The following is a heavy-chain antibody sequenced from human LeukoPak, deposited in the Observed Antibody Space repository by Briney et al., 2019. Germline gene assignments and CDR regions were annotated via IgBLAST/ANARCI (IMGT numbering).Heavy chain of an antibody. CDR2: FDPEGGDT. Sequence: ASVKLSCKTSGYIFTDHYMHWVRQAPGKGLEWMGRFDPEGGDTLYAEKFQGRVTITADTSTDTSYMEVSSLTSEDTAVYYCATDAEYRIAARKLDYWGQGTLVTVSA. CDR3: ATDAEYRIAARKLDY. CDR1: GYIFTDHY. D-gene: IGHD6-6*01. V-gene: IGHV1-69-2*01. J-gene: IGHJ4*02.